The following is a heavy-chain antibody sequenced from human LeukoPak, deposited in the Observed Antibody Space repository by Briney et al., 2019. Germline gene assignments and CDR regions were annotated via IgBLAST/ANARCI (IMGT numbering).Heavy chain of an antibody. V-gene: IGHV4-39*07. J-gene: IGHJ6*03. CDR2: IYYSGST. D-gene: IGHD3-10*01. Sequence: SETLSLTCTVSGGSISSSSYYWGWIRQPPGKGLEWIGSIYYSGSTYYNPSLKSRVTISVDTSKNQFSLKLSSVTATDTAVYYCARRTYGSGVPGYCYYYYMDVWGKGTTVTVSS. CDR1: GGSISSSSYY. CDR3: ARRTYGSGVPGYCYYYYMDV.